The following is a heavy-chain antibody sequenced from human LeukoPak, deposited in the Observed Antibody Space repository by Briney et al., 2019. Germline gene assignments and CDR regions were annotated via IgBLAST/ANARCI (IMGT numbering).Heavy chain of an antibody. Sequence: SETLSLTCTVSGGSISSYYWSWIRQPAGKGLEWIGRIYTSGSTNYNPSLKSRVTMSVDTSKNQFSLKLSSVTAADTAVYYCARVGRYCSSTSCYYYYYYGMDVWGQGTTVTVSS. CDR1: GGSISSYY. D-gene: IGHD2-2*01. J-gene: IGHJ6*02. CDR3: ARVGRYCSSTSCYYYYYYGMDV. CDR2: IYTSGST. V-gene: IGHV4-4*07.